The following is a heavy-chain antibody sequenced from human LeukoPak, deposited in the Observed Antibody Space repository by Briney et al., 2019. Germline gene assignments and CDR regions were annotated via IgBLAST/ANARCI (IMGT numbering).Heavy chain of an antibody. CDR2: IYTSGST. J-gene: IGHJ4*02. CDR3: ARETTGLARYFDY. Sequence: SETLSLTCAVYGGSFSSYYWSWIRQPAGKGLEWIGRIYTSGSTNYNPSLKSRVTMSVDTSKNQFSLNLSSVTAADTAFYYCARETTGLARYFDYWGQGTLVTVSS. V-gene: IGHV4-4*07. CDR1: GGSFSSYY. D-gene: IGHD4-11*01.